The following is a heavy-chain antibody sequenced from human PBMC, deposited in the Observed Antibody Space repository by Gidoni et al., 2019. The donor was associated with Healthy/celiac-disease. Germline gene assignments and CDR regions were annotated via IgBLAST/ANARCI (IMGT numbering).Heavy chain of an antibody. D-gene: IGHD3-10*01. V-gene: IGHV5-10-1*03. Sequence: EVQLVQSGAEVQKPGESLRISCKGSGYSFTSYWISWVRQMPGKGLEWMGRINPSDSYTNYSPSFQGHVTISADKSISTAYLQWSSLKASDTAMYYCARRITMVRGVEYGMDVWGQGTTVTVSS. CDR3: ARRITMVRGVEYGMDV. CDR2: INPSDSYT. CDR1: GYSFTSYW. J-gene: IGHJ6*02.